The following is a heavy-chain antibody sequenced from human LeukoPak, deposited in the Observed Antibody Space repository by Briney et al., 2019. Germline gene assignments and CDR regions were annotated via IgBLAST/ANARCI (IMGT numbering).Heavy chain of an antibody. D-gene: IGHD6-13*01. J-gene: IGHJ4*02. CDR1: GFTFSSYW. CDR3: ARSLPYGTTWYGRSDF. CDR2: IKQDGDTK. V-gene: IGHV3-7*03. Sequence: GGSLRLSCAASGFTFSSYWMSWVRQAPGKGLEWVANIKQDGDTKYYVDSVKGRFTISRDNAMNSLYLQMNSLRAEDTAIYYCARSLPYGTTWYGRSDFWGQGTLVTVSS.